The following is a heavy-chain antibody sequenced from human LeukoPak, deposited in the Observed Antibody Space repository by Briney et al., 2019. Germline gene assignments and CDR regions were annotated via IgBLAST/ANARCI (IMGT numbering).Heavy chain of an antibody. CDR1: GYTFSSYG. CDR3: ARGVELPDFDY. J-gene: IGHJ4*02. CDR2: INTNTGNP. D-gene: IGHD1-7*01. Sequence: ASVKVSCKTSGYTFSSYGLSWVRQAPGQGLEWMGWINTNTGNPTYAQGFTGRFVFSLDTSVSTAYLQISSLKAEDTAVYYCARGVELPDFDYWGQGTLVTVSS. V-gene: IGHV7-4-1*02.